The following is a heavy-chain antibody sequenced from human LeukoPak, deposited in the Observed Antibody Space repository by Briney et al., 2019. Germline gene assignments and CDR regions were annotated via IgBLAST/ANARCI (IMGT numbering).Heavy chain of an antibody. CDR1: GYTFTSSG. J-gene: IGHJ4*02. CDR2: ISAYNGNT. D-gene: IGHD4-23*01. CDR3: ARDISPTTVVADFDY. V-gene: IGHV1-18*01. Sequence: ASVKVSCKASGYTFTSSGITWVRQAPGQGLEWMGWISAYNGNTNYVQKFQGRVTMTTDTSTSTAYMELRSLRSDDTSVYYCARDISPTTVVADFDYWGQGTLVTVSS.